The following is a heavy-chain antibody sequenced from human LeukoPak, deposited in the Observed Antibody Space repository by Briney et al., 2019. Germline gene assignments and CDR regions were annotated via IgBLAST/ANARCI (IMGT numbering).Heavy chain of an antibody. CDR2: IYCSGST. Sequence: SETLSLTCTVSGGSISSYYWSWIRQPPGKGLEWIGYIYCSGSTNYNPSLKSRVTISVDKSKNQFSLKLSSVTAADTAVYYCARAVYSSGWYSYYYYGMDVWGQGTTVTVSS. CDR1: GGSISSYY. V-gene: IGHV4-59*12. CDR3: ARAVYSSGWYSYYYYGMDV. D-gene: IGHD6-19*01. J-gene: IGHJ6*02.